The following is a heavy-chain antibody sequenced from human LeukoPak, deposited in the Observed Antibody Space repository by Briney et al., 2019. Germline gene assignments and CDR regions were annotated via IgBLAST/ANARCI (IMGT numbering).Heavy chain of an antibody. CDR2: ISRNNAR. CDR3: AKEDVTRKGYMDV. CDR1: GFIFDDYG. Sequence: GGSLRLSCEASGFIFDDYGMHWVRQAPGKGLEWVSGISRNNARGYAGSVRGRVTISRGNARNSLYLQMNSLREEDTALYYCAKEDVTRKGYMDVWGKGTTVTVSS. J-gene: IGHJ6*04. D-gene: IGHD1-14*01. V-gene: IGHV3-9*01.